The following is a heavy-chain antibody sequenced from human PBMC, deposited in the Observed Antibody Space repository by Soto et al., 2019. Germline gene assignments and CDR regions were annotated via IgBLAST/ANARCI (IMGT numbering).Heavy chain of an antibody. D-gene: IGHD6-6*01. CDR1: GGSISSGGYY. CDR2: IYYSGST. CDR3: VTSIAARKGPFDY. J-gene: IGHJ4*02. Sequence: QVQLQESGPGLVKPSQTLSLTCTVSGGSISSGGYYWSWIRQHPGKGLEWIGYIYYSGSTYYNPSLKSRVTISVDTSKNQFSLKLSSVTAAATAVYYCVTSIAARKGPFDYWGQGTLVTVSS. V-gene: IGHV4-31*03.